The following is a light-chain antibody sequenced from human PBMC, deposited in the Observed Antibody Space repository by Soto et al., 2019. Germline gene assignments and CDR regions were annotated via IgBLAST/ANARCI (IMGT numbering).Light chain of an antibody. CDR1: QTVSSN. CDR2: NAS. Sequence: EIVMTQSPATLSVSPGERATLSCRASQTVSSNLAWYQQKPGQAPRLLIYNASTRATGIPARFSGSGFGTEFTLTISSLQSEDFALYYCQQYNYWPRTFGQGTRVDFK. J-gene: IGKJ2*01. CDR3: QQYNYWPRT. V-gene: IGKV3D-15*01.